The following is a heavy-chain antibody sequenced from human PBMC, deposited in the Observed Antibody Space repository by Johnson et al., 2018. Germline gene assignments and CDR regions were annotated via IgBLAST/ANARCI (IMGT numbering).Heavy chain of an antibody. D-gene: IGHD3-10*01. J-gene: IGHJ1*01. CDR2: INHSGST. CDR3: ALYYYGSGSSQGDEYFQH. Sequence: QVQLQQWGAGLLKPSETLSLTCAVYGGSFSGYYWSWIRQPPGKGLEWLGEINHSGSTNYNPSLKSRVTISVDTSKNQFSLKLSSVTAADTAVYYCALYYYGSGSSQGDEYFQHWGQGTLVTVSS. V-gene: IGHV4-34*01. CDR1: GGSFSGYY.